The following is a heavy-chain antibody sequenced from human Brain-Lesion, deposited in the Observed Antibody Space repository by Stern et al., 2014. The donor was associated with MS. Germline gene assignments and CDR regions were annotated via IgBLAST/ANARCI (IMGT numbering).Heavy chain of an antibody. Sequence: VQLVESGPGLVKPSQTLSLTCTVSGDSISSGGYYWSWLRQYPGKGLEWIGYIYYSGATFYNPSLKSRVIISLDTSKNQFSLSLSSVTAADTAIYYCARDWSGSSIHLAPAYGGHIRFDPWGQGTLVTVSS. CDR3: ARDWSGSSIHLAPAYGGHIRFDP. V-gene: IGHV4-31*03. D-gene: IGHD3-16*01. J-gene: IGHJ5*02. CDR1: GDSISSGGYY. CDR2: IYYSGAT.